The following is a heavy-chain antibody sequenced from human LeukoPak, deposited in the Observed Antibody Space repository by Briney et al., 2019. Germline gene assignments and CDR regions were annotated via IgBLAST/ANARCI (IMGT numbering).Heavy chain of an antibody. D-gene: IGHD2-2*02. CDR3: AKGSNSRYCSSTSCYTRHPYYYYYMDV. CDR2: ISGSGGST. V-gene: IGHV3-23*01. J-gene: IGHJ6*03. Sequence: PGGSLRHSRAASVLTLSSYVMSGVGPAPGKGGERVSAISGSGGSTYYADTVKGRFTSSRDNSQHTLYLQMNSLRAEDTAVYYCAKGSNSRYCSSTSCYTRHPYYYYYMDVWGKGTTVTVSS. CDR1: VLTLSSYV.